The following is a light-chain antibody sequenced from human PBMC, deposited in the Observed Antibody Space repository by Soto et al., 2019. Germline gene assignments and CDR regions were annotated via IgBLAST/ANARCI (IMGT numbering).Light chain of an antibody. CDR3: QNWGTGIHVV. V-gene: IGLV4-69*01. CDR1: SGHSSYA. Sequence: QLVLTQSPSASASLGASVKLTCTLSSGHSSYAIAWHQQQPEKGPRYVMKLDRDGSHTKGDAIPDRFSGSSSGAERYRTISSLQSADDADYYSQNWGTGIHVVFGGGTKLTVL. J-gene: IGLJ2*01. CDR2: LDRDGSH.